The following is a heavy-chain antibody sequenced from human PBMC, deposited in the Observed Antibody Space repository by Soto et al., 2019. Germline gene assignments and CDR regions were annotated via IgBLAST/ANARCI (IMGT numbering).Heavy chain of an antibody. CDR2: ISGSGGST. D-gene: IGHD4-17*01. CDR3: ARTTVTKRTTYFFDY. Sequence: PGGSLRPPCAASGFTFSSYAMRWVRQAPGKGLEWVSAISGSGGSTYYADSVKGRLIISRDNSKNTLYLQKTSLRAEDTAVYYCARTTVTKRTTYFFDYWGQGTLVTVSS. V-gene: IGHV3-23*01. CDR1: GFTFSSYA. J-gene: IGHJ4*02.